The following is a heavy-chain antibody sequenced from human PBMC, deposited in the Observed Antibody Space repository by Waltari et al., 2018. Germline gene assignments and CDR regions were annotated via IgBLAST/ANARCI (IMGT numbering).Heavy chain of an antibody. D-gene: IGHD5-12*01. CDR3: AIVATIPATNYYMDV. V-gene: IGHV4-34*01. CDR1: GGSFSGYY. J-gene: IGHJ6*03. Sequence: QVQLQQWGAGLLKPSETLSLTCAVYGGSFSGYYWSWLRQPPGKGLEWIGEINHSGSTNYNPSLKSRVTISVDTSKNQFSLKLSSVTAADTAVYYCAIVATIPATNYYMDVWGKGTTVTVSS. CDR2: INHSGST.